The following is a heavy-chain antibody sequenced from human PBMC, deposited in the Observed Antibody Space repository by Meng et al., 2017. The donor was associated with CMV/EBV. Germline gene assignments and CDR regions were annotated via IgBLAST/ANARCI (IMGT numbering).Heavy chain of an antibody. D-gene: IGHD2-2*01. CDR3: ARGRYCSSTSCPRGYFDL. CDR1: SFRGYY. J-gene: IGHJ2*01. Sequence: SFRGYYWRWIRQPPGQGLEWIGEINHSGSTNYNPSLKSRVTISVDTSKNQFSLKLSSVTAADTAVYYCARGRYCSSTSCPRGYFDLWGRGTLVTVSS. V-gene: IGHV4-34*01. CDR2: INHSGST.